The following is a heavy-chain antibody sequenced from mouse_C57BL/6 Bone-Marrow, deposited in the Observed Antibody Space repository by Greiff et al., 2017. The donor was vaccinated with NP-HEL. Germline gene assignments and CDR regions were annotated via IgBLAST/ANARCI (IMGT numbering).Heavy chain of an antibody. Sequence: VQLQQSGPVLVKPGASVKMSCKASGYTFTDYYMNWVKQSHGKSLEWIGVTNPYNGGTSYNQKFKGKATLTVDKSSSTAYMELNSLTSEDSAVYYCAAGGGSGWDYWGQGTTLTVSS. CDR2: TNPYNGGT. CDR1: GYTFTDYY. V-gene: IGHV1-19*01. CDR3: AAGGGSGWDY. J-gene: IGHJ2*01. D-gene: IGHD3-2*02.